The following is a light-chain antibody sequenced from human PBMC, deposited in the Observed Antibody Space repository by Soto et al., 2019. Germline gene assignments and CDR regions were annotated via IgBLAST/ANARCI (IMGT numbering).Light chain of an antibody. V-gene: IGKV3-20*01. CDR2: DAS. Sequence: IALTQSPGTLSLSPGERATLSCRASQSVSSYLAWYQQKPGQAPRLLIYDASSRATGIPDRFSGGGSGTDFTLTISRLEPEDFAVYYCQQFSSYPLTVGGGTKVDIK. J-gene: IGKJ4*01. CDR3: QQFSSYPLT. CDR1: QSVSSY.